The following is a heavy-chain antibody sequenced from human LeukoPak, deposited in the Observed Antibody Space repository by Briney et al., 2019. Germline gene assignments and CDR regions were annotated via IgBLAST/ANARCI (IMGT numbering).Heavy chain of an antibody. CDR3: ARDGYFDY. J-gene: IGHJ4*02. V-gene: IGHV1-18*01. CDR2: ISANNGNT. CDR1: GYTFINYG. Sequence: ASVKVSCKASGYTFINYGIAWVRQAPGQGLEWMGWISANNGNTNYAQKLQGRVTMTTDTSSSTAYMELRSLRSDDTAVYYCARDGYFDYWGQETLVTVSS.